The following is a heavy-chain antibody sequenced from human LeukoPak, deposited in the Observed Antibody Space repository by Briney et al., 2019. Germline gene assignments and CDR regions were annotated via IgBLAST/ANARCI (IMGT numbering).Heavy chain of an antibody. CDR1: GGSFSGYY. CDR2: INHSGST. V-gene: IGHV4-34*01. CDR3: ANLGAYSGSYYGY. J-gene: IGHJ4*03. Sequence: SETLSLTCAVYGGSFSGYYWSWIRQPPGKGLEWIGGINHSGSTNYNPSLKSRVTISVNTSKNQFSLKLSSVTAADTAVYYCANLGAYSGSYYGYWGLGTLVTVSS. D-gene: IGHD1-26*01.